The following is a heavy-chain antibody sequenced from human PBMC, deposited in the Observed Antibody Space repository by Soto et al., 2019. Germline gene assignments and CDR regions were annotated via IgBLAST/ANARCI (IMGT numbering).Heavy chain of an antibody. CDR1: GGSIDSGAFS. CDR3: ARIHWAQSSLDY. V-gene: IGHV4-30-2*01. D-gene: IGHD6-19*01. J-gene: IGHJ4*02. Sequence: NPSETLSLTCAVSGGSIDSGAFSLSWIRQPPGKGLEWIGYVTHSGTAYSIPSLNGRLTLSVDSSQTQFSLKLTSVTAADSAFYYCARIHWAQSSLDYWGRGNLVTVSS. CDR2: VTHSGTA.